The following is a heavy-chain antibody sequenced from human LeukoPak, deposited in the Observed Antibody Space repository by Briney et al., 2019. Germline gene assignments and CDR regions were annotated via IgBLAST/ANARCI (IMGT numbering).Heavy chain of an antibody. D-gene: IGHD3-22*01. J-gene: IGHJ4*02. V-gene: IGHV4-34*01. CDR1: GGSLSGYS. Sequence: SETLSLTCVVYGGSLSGYSWSRIRQPPGKGLEWIGEIYHSGSTNYNSSLKSRVTISVDTSKNQFSLKLSSVTAADTAVYYCATLTLLYDSSGYSHFFDYWGQGTLVTVSS. CDR2: IYHSGST. CDR3: ATLTLLYDSSGYSHFFDY.